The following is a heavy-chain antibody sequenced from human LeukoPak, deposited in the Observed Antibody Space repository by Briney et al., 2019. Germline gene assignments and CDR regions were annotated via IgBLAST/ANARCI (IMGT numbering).Heavy chain of an antibody. CDR3: ARAPYTTSWSNFDY. CDR1: GITFSSYS. V-gene: IGHV3-21*04. CDR2: ITSSSNYI. Sequence: PGGSLRLSCAGSGITFSSYSMNWVRQAPGKGLEWVSSITSSSNYIYYEDSVKGRFTISRDTSKNTLYLQMNSLRVEDTAIYYCARAPYTTSWSNFDYWGQGTLVTVSP. D-gene: IGHD3-16*01. J-gene: IGHJ4*02.